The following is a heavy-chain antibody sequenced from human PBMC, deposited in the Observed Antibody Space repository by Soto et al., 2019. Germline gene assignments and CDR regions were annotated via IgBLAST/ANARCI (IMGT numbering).Heavy chain of an antibody. CDR2: INHSGST. CDR1: GGSFSGYY. D-gene: IGHD3-10*01. CDR3: ARLARVRGVIIPPSNWFDP. V-gene: IGHV4-34*01. Sequence: SETLSLTCAVYGGSFSGYYCSWIRQPPGKGLEWIGEINHSGSTNYNPSLKSRVTISVDTSKNQFSLKLSSVTAADTAVYYCARLARVRGVIIPPSNWFDPWGQGTLVTVSS. J-gene: IGHJ5*02.